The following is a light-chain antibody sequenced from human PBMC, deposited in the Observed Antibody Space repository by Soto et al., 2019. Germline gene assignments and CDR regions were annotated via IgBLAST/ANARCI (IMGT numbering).Light chain of an antibody. CDR1: QSVLYSSDNRNY. CDR3: QQYYTNPRT. V-gene: IGKV4-1*01. Sequence: DIVMTQSPDSLAVSLGERATVNCKSGQSVLYSSDNRNYLAWYQQKPGQSPKLLISWASTRESGVPDRFSGSGSGTDFTLTISSLQAEDVAFYFCQQYYTNPRTFGQGTKVEIK. J-gene: IGKJ1*01. CDR2: WAS.